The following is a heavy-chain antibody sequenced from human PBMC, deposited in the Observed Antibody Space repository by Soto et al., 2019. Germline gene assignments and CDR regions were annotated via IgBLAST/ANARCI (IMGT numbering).Heavy chain of an antibody. CDR1: GFTFSNHA. CDR3: ARDDNYISSSGGRRVYYHYGMDV. Sequence: EVQLLESGGGLVQPGGSLRLSCAASGFTFSNHAMSWVRQAPGKGLEWVSAISGSGGSTFYADSVKGRFTISRDNSKNTVYLQMSSLRAEDTAMFFCARDDNYISSSGGRRVYYHYGMDVWGQGTTVTVSS. V-gene: IGHV3-23*01. CDR2: ISGSGGST. J-gene: IGHJ6*02. D-gene: IGHD6-6*01.